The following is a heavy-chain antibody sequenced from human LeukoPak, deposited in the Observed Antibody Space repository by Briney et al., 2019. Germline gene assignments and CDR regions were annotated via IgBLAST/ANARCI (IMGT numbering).Heavy chain of an antibody. CDR1: GYTFTSYG. CDR3: ARLYCSSTSCYTGAYYFDY. V-gene: IGHV1-18*01. CDR2: ISAYNGNT. Sequence: ASVKVSCKASGYTFTSYGISWVRQAPGQGLEWMGWISAYNGNTNYAQKLQGRVTMTTDTSTSTAYMELRSLRSDDTAVYYRARLYCSSTSCYTGAYYFDYWGQGTLVTVSS. D-gene: IGHD2-2*02. J-gene: IGHJ4*02.